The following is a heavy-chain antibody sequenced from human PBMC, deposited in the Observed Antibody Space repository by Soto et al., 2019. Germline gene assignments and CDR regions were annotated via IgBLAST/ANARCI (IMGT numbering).Heavy chain of an antibody. Sequence: GGSLRLSCAASGFTFSSYGMHWVRQAPGKGLEWVAVISYDGSNKYYADSVKGRFTISRDNSKNTLYLQMNSPRAEDTAVYYCAKDIAPLGYYDFWRTFYYYGMDVWGQGTTVTVSS. V-gene: IGHV3-30*18. J-gene: IGHJ6*02. CDR3: AKDIAPLGYYDFWRTFYYYGMDV. D-gene: IGHD3-3*01. CDR1: GFTFSSYG. CDR2: ISYDGSNK.